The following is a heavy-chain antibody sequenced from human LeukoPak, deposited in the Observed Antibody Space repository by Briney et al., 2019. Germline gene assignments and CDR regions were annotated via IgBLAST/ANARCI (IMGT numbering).Heavy chain of an antibody. CDR3: ARPRGYSGCDWAIFDY. D-gene: IGHD5-12*01. CDR2: ISYDGSNK. Sequence: GGSLRLSCAASGFTFSSYAMHWVRQAPGKGLEWVAVISYDGSNKYYADSVKGRFTISRDNSKNTLYLQMNSLRAEDTAVYYCARPRGYSGCDWAIFDYWGQGTLDTVSS. J-gene: IGHJ4*02. V-gene: IGHV3-30*07. CDR1: GFTFSSYA.